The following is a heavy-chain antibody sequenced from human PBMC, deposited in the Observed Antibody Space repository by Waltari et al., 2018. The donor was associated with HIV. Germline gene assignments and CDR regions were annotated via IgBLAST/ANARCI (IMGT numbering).Heavy chain of an antibody. D-gene: IGHD6-6*01. J-gene: IGHJ4*02. CDR2: ISTSSSAI. V-gene: IGHV3-48*01. Sequence: EVQLVESGGGLVQPGGSLRLSCTASGFSFSSYSMNWVRQATGNGLGWVSDISTSSSAIFYADSVKGRFTISRDTAKNSLYLQMNSLRAEDTAVYYCARDRTRYYFDSWGQGTLVTVSS. CDR1: GFSFSSYS. CDR3: ARDRTRYYFDS.